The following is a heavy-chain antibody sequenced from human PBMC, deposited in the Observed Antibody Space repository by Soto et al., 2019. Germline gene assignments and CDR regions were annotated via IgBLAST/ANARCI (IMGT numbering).Heavy chain of an antibody. V-gene: IGHV1-18*01. CDR3: AIDLAAGAKYWYCDV. Sequence: QVQMVQSGDEVKKPGASVKVSCKASGYTFTHYGITWVRQAPGQGLEWMGWINPSYGHTQYLQKLQDRRTMTSDTATNTPYMALRSLRSDETSVYYCAIDLAAGAKYWYCDVWGRGTLVTVSS. D-gene: IGHD4-17*01. CDR1: GYTFTHYG. J-gene: IGHJ2*01. CDR2: INPSYGHT.